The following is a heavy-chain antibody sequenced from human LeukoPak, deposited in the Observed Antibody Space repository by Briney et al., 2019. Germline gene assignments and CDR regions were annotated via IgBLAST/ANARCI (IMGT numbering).Heavy chain of an antibody. V-gene: IGHV4-61*02. CDR2: IYTSGST. CDR3: ASHPYDSSGYYYFDY. CDR1: GGSISSSSYY. J-gene: IGHJ4*02. D-gene: IGHD3-22*01. Sequence: PSETLSLTCTVSGGSISSSSYYWSWIRQPAGKGLEWIGRIYTSGSTNYNPSLKSRVTMSVDTSKNQFSLKLSSVTAADTAVYYCASHPYDSSGYYYFDYWGQGTLVTVSS.